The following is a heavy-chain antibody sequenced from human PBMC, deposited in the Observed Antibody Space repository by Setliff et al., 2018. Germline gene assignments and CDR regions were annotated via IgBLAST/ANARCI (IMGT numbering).Heavy chain of an antibody. CDR2: VSHSGST. J-gene: IGHJ2*01. D-gene: IGHD3-10*01. Sequence: SETLSLTCAVYGGSFSNYYWSWIRQPPGKGLEWLGEVSHSGSTNYKPSLKGRLTMSVDTSKNQFSLKLTSVTAADTAVYYCVRGGSAWAWNYDLWGRGTLVTVSS. V-gene: IGHV4-34*01. CDR1: GGSFSNYY. CDR3: VRGGSAWAWNYDL.